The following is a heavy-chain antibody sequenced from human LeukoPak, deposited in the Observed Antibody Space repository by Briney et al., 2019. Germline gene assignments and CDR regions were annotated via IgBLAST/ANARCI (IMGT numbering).Heavy chain of an antibody. Sequence: PGGSLRLSCAASGFTFSSYAMHWVRQAPGKGLEWVAVISYDGSNKYYADSVKGRFTISRDNSKNTLYLQMNSLRAEDTAVYYCARGGLSGSYEFFDYWGQGTLVTVSS. CDR1: GFTFSSYA. CDR2: ISYDGSNK. CDR3: ARGGLSGSYEFFDY. D-gene: IGHD1-26*01. J-gene: IGHJ4*02. V-gene: IGHV3-30*04.